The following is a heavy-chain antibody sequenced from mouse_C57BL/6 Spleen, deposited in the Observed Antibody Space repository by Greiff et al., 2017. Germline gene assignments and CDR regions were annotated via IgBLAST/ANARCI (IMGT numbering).Heavy chain of an antibody. CDR2: IYPGSGST. Sequence: QVHVKQPGAELVKPGASVKMSCKASGYTFTSYWITWVKQRPGQGLEWIGDIYPGSGSTNYNEKFKSKATLTVDTSSSTAYMQLSSLTSEDSAVYYCARGDGYYVRFAYWGQGTLVTVSA. CDR3: ARGDGYYVRFAY. V-gene: IGHV1-55*01. CDR1: GYTFTSYW. D-gene: IGHD2-3*01. J-gene: IGHJ3*01.